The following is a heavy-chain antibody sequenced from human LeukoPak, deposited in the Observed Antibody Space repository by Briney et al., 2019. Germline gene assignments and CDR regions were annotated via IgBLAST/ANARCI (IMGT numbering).Heavy chain of an antibody. Sequence: QPGGSLRLSCAASGFTFSSYAMHWVRQAPGKGLGWVAVISYDGSNKYYADSVKGRFTISRDNSKNTLYLQMNSLRAEDTAVYYCAREVVARNYYYYGMDVWGQGTTVTVSS. CDR2: ISYDGSNK. J-gene: IGHJ6*02. D-gene: IGHD5-12*01. CDR3: AREVVARNYYYYGMDV. V-gene: IGHV3-30*04. CDR1: GFTFSSYA.